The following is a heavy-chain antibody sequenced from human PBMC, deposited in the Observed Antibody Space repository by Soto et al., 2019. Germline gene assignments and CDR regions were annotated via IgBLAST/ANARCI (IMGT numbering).Heavy chain of an antibody. V-gene: IGHV1-18*01. CDR3: ARVLAYSHCFPSCWFDP. CDR1: GYTFTSYG. Sequence: QVQLGQSGAEVKKPGASVKVSCKASGYTFTSYGISWVRQAPGQGLEWMGWISAYNGNTNYAQKLQGRVTMTTDTSTSTAYMELRSLRSDDTAVYYCARVLAYSHCFPSCWFDPWGQGTLVTVSS. D-gene: IGHD2-21*02. CDR2: ISAYNGNT. J-gene: IGHJ5*02.